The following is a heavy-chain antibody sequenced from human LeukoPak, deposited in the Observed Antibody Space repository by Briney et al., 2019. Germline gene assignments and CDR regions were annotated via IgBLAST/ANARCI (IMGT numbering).Heavy chain of an antibody. V-gene: IGHV3-30*18. CDR1: GFSFRNYG. J-gene: IGHJ4*02. Sequence: GSLRLSCAASGFSFRNYGMHWVRQAPGKGLEWVAVISIDGREKYYADSVRGRFTISRDNSKNTLYLQMNSLRGDDTAVYYCANPQSRGYDYLDYWGQGTLVTVSS. CDR3: ANPQSRGYDYLDY. D-gene: IGHD5-12*01. CDR2: ISIDGREK.